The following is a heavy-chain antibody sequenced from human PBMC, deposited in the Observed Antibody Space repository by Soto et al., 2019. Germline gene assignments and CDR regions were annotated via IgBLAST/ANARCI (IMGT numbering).Heavy chain of an antibody. CDR1: GFPFSSYA. J-gene: IGHJ4*02. CDR3: ARVGRLHYFDY. CDR2: ISYDGSNK. D-gene: IGHD4-17*01. Sequence: QVQLVESGGGVVQPGRSLRLSCAASGFPFSSYAMHWVRQAPGKGLEWVAVISYDGSNKYYADSVKGRFTISRDNSKNTLYLQMNSLRAEDTSVYYCARVGRLHYFDYWGQGTLLTVSS. V-gene: IGHV3-30-3*01.